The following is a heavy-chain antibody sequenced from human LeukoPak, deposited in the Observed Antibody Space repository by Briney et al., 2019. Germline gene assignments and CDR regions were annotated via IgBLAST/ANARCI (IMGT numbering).Heavy chain of an antibody. V-gene: IGHV4-59*08. CDR3: ARRVIMSATGVPDTWLDP. CDR2: ISYSGGT. J-gene: IGHJ5*02. CDR1: GGSISNYY. D-gene: IGHD2-8*02. Sequence: SETLSLTCTVSGGSISNYYWNWIRQPPGKGLEWVGHISYSGGTKYNPSLQSRVTISIDTSKNQFSLNLSSVTAADTAVYYCARRVIMSATGVPDTWLDPWGQGILVTVSS.